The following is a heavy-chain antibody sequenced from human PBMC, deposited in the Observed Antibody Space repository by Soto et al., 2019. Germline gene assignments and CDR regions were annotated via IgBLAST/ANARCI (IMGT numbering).Heavy chain of an antibody. Sequence: QVQLQESGPGLVKPSETLSLTCTVSGGSISGGVHSWSWIRQPPGKALEWIGHIFDSGSTSYNPSLKSRLTISVDTSKNQFSVRLSSVTAADTAVYYCAREIMPLTNDWYFDLWGLGTLVTVSS. J-gene: IGHJ2*01. V-gene: IGHV4-30-4*01. CDR1: GGSISGGVHS. D-gene: IGHD2-8*01. CDR3: AREIMPLTNDWYFDL. CDR2: IFDSGST.